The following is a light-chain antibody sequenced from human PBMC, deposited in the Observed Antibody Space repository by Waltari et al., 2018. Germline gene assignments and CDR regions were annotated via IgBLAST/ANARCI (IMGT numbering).Light chain of an antibody. CDR1: RAIASN. V-gene: IGKV3-15*01. Sequence: EIVMTQSPATLSVSPGGGATLSCRASRAIASNVAWYQQKPGQPLRLLIFDASTRATGIPERFSGSWSGTEFTLTISSLQSEDSAVYFGQQFNTRYSFGQGTKLEI. CDR2: DAS. CDR3: QQFNTRYS. J-gene: IGKJ2*01.